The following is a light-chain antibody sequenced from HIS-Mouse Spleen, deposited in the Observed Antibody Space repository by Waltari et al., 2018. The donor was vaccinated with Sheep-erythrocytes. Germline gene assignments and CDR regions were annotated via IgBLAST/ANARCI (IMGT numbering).Light chain of an antibody. Sequence: QSALTQPPSASGSPGQSVTISCTGTSSDVGAYNYVSWYHQHPGKAPKLMIYEVSTRPSGVPDRFSGSKSGNTASLTVSGLQAEDEADYYCSSYAGSNNYVFGTGTKVTVL. CDR1: SSDVGAYNY. CDR3: SSYAGSNNYV. V-gene: IGLV2-8*01. CDR2: EVS. J-gene: IGLJ1*01.